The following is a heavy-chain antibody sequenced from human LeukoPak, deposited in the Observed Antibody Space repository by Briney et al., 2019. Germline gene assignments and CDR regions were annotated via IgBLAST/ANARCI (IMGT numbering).Heavy chain of an antibody. CDR2: ISAYNGNT. CDR3: ARVAEYYDFWSGYYIHYFDY. J-gene: IGHJ4*02. D-gene: IGHD3-3*01. V-gene: IGHV1-18*01. CDR1: GYTFTSYG. Sequence: ASVKVSCKASGYTFTSYGISWVRQAPGQGLEWMGWISAYNGNTNYAQKLQGRVTMTTDTSTSTAYMELRSLRSDDTAVYYCARVAEYYDFWSGYYIHYFDYWGQGTPVTVSS.